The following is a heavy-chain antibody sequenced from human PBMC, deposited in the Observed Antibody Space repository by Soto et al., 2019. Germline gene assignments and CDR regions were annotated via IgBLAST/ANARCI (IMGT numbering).Heavy chain of an antibody. Sequence: ASVKASSKDSGYTYTSYGISWVRQAPEQGLEWMGWISAYNGNTNYAQKLQGRVTMTTDTSTSTAYMELRSLRSDDTAVYYCAREGYVGFNWFAPWGQGTLVTVSS. D-gene: IGHD2-15*01. J-gene: IGHJ5*02. V-gene: IGHV1-18*01. CDR3: AREGYVGFNWFAP. CDR1: GYTYTSYG. CDR2: ISAYNGNT.